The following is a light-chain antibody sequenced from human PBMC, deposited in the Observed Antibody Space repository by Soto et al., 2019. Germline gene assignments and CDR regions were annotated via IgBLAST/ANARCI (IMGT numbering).Light chain of an antibody. CDR2: GVS. Sequence: EIVLTQSPGTLSLSPGERATLSCRASQSVTSTYLGWYQQKPGQAPRHLMYGVSVRATGIPDRFSGSVSGTYFTLTISRLEPEDFAVYDCQQYGSSHHPTTFGQGTRLEIK. J-gene: IGKJ5*01. CDR1: QSVTSTY. V-gene: IGKV3-20*01. CDR3: QQYGSSHHPTT.